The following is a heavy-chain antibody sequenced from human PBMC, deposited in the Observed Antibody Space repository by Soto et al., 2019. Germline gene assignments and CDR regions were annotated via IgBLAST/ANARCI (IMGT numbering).Heavy chain of an antibody. D-gene: IGHD6-19*01. CDR2: IFHSGDT. V-gene: IGHV4-4*02. J-gene: IGHJ3*01. CDR3: AESNGWYRHNV. Sequence: QVQLQESGPGLVKPSGTLSLTCAVSGDSISSSKWWTWVRQPPGKGLEWIGDIFHSGDTNYNPSLKSRVFISVDKSQNRFSLKLSSVTAADTAVYYCAESNGWYRHNVWGQGTLVTVSS. CDR1: GDSISSSKW.